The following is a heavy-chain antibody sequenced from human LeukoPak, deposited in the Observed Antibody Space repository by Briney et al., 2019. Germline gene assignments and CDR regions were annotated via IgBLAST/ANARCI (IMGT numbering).Heavy chain of an antibody. D-gene: IGHD3-3*01. CDR3: AGRYYDFWSGAREAFDI. V-gene: IGHV4-34*01. J-gene: IGHJ3*02. CDR2: INHSGST. CDR1: GLSFSGYY. Sequence: RPSETLSLTCAVYGLSFSGYYWSWIRQPPGKGLEWIAEINHSGSTNYNPSLKSRVTKSVDTSKNQLSVKLSSVTAADTAVYYCAGRYYDFWSGAREAFDIWGQGTMVTVSS.